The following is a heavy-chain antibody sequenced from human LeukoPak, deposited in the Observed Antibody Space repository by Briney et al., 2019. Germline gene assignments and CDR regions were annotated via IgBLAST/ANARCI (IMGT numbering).Heavy chain of an antibody. CDR1: GGSISSYY. J-gene: IGHJ6*02. CDR3: ARLSSSGWYGNYYYYGMDV. D-gene: IGHD6-19*01. V-gene: IGHV4-59*08. CDR2: IYYSGST. Sequence: SETLSLTCAVSGGSISSYYWSWIRQPPGKGLEWIGYIYYSGSTNYNPSLKSRVTISVDTSKNQFTLKLSSVTAADTAVYYCARLSSSGWYGNYYYYGMDVWGQGTTVTVSS.